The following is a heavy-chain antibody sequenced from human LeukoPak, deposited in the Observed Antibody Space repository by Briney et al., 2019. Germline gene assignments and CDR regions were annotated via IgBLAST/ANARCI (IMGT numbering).Heavy chain of an antibody. Sequence: GGSLRLSCAASGFTFSSYSMNWVRQAPGKGLEWVSSISSSSSYIYYADSVEGRFTISRDNAKNSLYLQMNSLRAEDTAVYYCAREGYCSGGSCQQYYYYYYGMDVWGQGTTVTVSS. CDR1: GFTFSSYS. CDR2: ISSSSSYI. CDR3: AREGYCSGGSCQQYYYYYYGMDV. D-gene: IGHD2-15*01. J-gene: IGHJ6*02. V-gene: IGHV3-21*01.